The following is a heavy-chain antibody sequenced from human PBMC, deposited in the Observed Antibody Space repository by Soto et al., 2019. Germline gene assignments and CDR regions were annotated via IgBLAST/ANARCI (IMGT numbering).Heavy chain of an antibody. CDR3: ARSEMTYNWND. J-gene: IGHJ4*02. CDR2: ASASGRSR. CDR1: GIEFSNYA. D-gene: IGHD1-1*01. Sequence: EVQLLESGGGLVQPGGSLRLSCVGSGIEFSNYAMRWVRQAPGKGLEWVSIASASGRSRYHADSVKGRFTISRDNSKNTLYLQMESLRAEDTALYYCARSEMTYNWNDWGQGTLVTVSS. V-gene: IGHV3-23*01.